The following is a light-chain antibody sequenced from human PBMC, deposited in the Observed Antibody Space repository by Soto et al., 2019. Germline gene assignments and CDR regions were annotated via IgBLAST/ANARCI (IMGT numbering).Light chain of an antibody. CDR1: QSVSSTS. Sequence: DIVLTQSPGTLSLSPGERATLSCRASQSVSSTSLAWYQQKPGQAPRLLIYGTSTRATGIPDRFSGSGSGTEFTLTISRLEPEDFAVYYCQQYGSSLFTFGPGTKVDIK. CDR3: QQYGSSLFT. J-gene: IGKJ3*01. V-gene: IGKV3-20*01. CDR2: GTS.